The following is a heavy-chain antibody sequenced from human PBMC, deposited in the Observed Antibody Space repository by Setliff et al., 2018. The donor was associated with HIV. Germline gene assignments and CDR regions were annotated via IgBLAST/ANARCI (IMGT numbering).Heavy chain of an antibody. Sequence: PGGSLRLSCEASGFTFSTYSMNWVRQPPGKGLEWVAFIRYDGSNKYYADSVKGRFTISRDNAKNSLYLQTNSLRAEDTAVYYCARGGTYSSGFNWFDPWGQGTLVTVSS. CDR3: ARGGTYSSGFNWFDP. CDR1: GFTFSTYS. D-gene: IGHD6-19*01. V-gene: IGHV3-30*02. J-gene: IGHJ5*02. CDR2: IRYDGSNK.